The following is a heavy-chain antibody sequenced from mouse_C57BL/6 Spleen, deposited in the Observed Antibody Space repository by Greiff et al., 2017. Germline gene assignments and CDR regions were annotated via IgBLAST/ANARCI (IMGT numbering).Heavy chain of an antibody. D-gene: IGHD2-3*01. V-gene: IGHV3-6*01. CDR2: ISYDGSN. CDR3: ARNGYYPYWYFDV. Sequence: VQLKESGPGLVKPSQSLSLTCSVTGYSITSGYYWNWIRQFPGNKLEWMGYISYDGSNNYNPSLKNRISITRDTSKNQFFLKLNSVTTEDTATYYCARNGYYPYWYFDVWGTGTTVTVSS. CDR1: GYSITSGYY. J-gene: IGHJ1*03.